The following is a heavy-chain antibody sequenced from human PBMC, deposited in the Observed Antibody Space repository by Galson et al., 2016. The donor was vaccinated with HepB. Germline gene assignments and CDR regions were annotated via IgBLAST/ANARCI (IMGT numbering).Heavy chain of an antibody. V-gene: IGHV4-39*01. J-gene: IGHJ4*02. D-gene: IGHD3-22*01. Sequence: SSYAMSWVRQAPGKGLEWIGSIYYSGTTYYNPSLKSRVTISVDTSKNQFSLKLSSVTAADTAVYYCARQYYYDSSAIDYWGQGTLVTVSS. CDR2: IYYSGTT. CDR1: SSYA. CDR3: ARQYYYDSSAIDY.